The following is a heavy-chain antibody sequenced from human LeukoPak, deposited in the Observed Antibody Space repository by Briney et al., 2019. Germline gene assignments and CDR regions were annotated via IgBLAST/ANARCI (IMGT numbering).Heavy chain of an antibody. CDR1: GFTFSDYI. J-gene: IGHJ3*01. Sequence: PGGSLRLSCEASGFTFSDYIIDWVRQAPGKGLEWVGRIRRKRESYSTAYAASVKGRFTISRDDSKKSLFLDRNRVKTEHTALYHCPIDGGARDVSAFDFWGQGTMVTVSS. CDR3: PIDGGARDVSAFDF. CDR2: IRRKRESYST. D-gene: IGHD3-16*01. V-gene: IGHV3-72*01.